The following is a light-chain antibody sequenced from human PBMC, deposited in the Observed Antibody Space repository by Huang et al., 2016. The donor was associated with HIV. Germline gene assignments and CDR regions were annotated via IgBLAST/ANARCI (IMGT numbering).Light chain of an antibody. CDR3: QQYYAIPWT. CDR2: WAS. J-gene: IGKJ1*01. CDR1: QSLLYTSNNENY. V-gene: IGKV4-1*01. Sequence: DIVLTQSPDSLPVSLGERATINCKSSQSLLYTSNNENYLAWYQQRPGQPPKLLLSWASTRESGVPDRFTGSGSGTDFTLTISSLQAEDVAVYYCQQYYAIPWTFGQGTTVELK.